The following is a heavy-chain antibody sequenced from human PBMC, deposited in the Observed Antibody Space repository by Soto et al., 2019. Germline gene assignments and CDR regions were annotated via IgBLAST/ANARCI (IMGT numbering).Heavy chain of an antibody. Sequence: ASGTVPCQASGYRFSDYYLHWVRQAPGQGLEWMAWINPVSGGTNYAQKFQGSCNMTGETYTSTVYLELTGLRHDDTAVYYCAREPATAKPEGVDFWGQGTLVTVS. CDR3: AREPATAKPEGVDF. CDR2: INPVSGGT. J-gene: IGHJ4*02. D-gene: IGHD1-1*01. CDR1: GYRFSDYY. V-gene: IGHV1-2*02.